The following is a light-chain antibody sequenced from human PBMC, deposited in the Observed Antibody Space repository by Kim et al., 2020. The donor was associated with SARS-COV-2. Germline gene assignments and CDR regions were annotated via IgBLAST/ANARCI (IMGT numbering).Light chain of an antibody. J-gene: IGKJ4*01. Sequence: LSPGERATLSCRASQSVSSSYLAWYQQKLGQAPRLLIYGASSRATGIPDRFSGSGSGTDFTLTISRLEPEDFAVYYCQQYGSSPTFGGGTKVDIK. CDR3: QQYGSSPT. V-gene: IGKV3-20*01. CDR1: QSVSSSY. CDR2: GAS.